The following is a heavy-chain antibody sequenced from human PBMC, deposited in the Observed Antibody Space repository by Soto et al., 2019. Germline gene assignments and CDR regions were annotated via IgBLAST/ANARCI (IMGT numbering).Heavy chain of an antibody. CDR1: GGSISSGDYY. D-gene: IGHD3-22*01. CDR2: IYYSGST. J-gene: IGHJ5*02. V-gene: IGHV4-30-4*01. CDR3: ARERGDYYDSSGYNWFDP. Sequence: SETLSLTCTVSGGSISSGDYYWSWIRQPPGKGLEWIGYIYYSGSTYYNPSLKSRVFISIGTSNNQFSLKLSSVTAADTAVYYCARERGDYYDSSGYNWFDPWGQGTLVTVSS.